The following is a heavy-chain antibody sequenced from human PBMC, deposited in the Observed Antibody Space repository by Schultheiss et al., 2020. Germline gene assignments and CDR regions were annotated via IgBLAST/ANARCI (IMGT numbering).Heavy chain of an antibody. V-gene: IGHV3-13*04. CDR1: GFTFSTYD. D-gene: IGHD5-18*01. Sequence: GGSLRLSCAASGFTFSTYDMHWVRQATGKGLEWVSVIGTKSDTHYAGSVKGRFTISRENAKNSLHLQMDSLRAGDTAVYFCAKGLLGHTYGLEYRGQGTRVTGSS. CDR3: AKGLLGHTYGLEY. CDR2: IGTKSDT. J-gene: IGHJ4*02.